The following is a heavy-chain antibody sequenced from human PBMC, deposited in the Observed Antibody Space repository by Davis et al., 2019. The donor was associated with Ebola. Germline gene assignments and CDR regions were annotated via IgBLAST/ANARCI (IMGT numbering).Heavy chain of an antibody. J-gene: IGHJ6*02. D-gene: IGHD6-6*01. CDR1: GGSISSSSYY. V-gene: IGHV4-39*01. CDR3: ARQSIAARYYGMDV. CDR2: IYYSGST. Sequence: SETLSLTCTVSGGSISSSSYYWGWIRQPPGKGLEWIGSIYYSGSTYYNPSLKSRVTISVDTSKNQFSLKLSSVTAADTAVYYWARQSIAARYYGMDVWGQGTTVTVSS.